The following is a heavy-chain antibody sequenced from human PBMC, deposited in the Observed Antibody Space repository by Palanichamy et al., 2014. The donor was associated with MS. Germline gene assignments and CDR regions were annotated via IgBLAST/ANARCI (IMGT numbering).Heavy chain of an antibody. J-gene: IGHJ4*02. CDR2: IYSGTST. CDR1: GFTVSSNY. V-gene: IGHV3-53*01. CDR3: ARDPGSGHFDY. Sequence: EVQLVESGGGLIQPGGSLRLSCADSGFTVSSNYMSWVRQAPGKGLEWVSLIYSGTSTYYADSVKGRFTISRDYSKNTLYLQMNSLRAEDTALYYCARDPGSGHFDYWGQGTLVTVSS. D-gene: IGHD3-10*01.